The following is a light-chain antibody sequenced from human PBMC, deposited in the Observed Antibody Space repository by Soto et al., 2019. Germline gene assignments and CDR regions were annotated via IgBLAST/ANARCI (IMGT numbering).Light chain of an antibody. CDR3: QQYNNWPLT. Sequence: ETMMTQSPATLSVSPGERATLSCRASQSVSSNLAWFQQKPGQVPRLLIYGASTRATGIPARFSGSGSATEFTLTISSLQSEDFAVYYCQQYNNWPLTFGQGTRLEIK. V-gene: IGKV3-15*01. CDR1: QSVSSN. J-gene: IGKJ5*01. CDR2: GAS.